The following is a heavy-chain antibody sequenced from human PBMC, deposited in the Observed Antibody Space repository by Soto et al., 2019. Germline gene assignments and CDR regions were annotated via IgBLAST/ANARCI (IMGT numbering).Heavy chain of an antibody. J-gene: IGHJ4*01. CDR1: GGSISSGGYY. Sequence: SETLSLTCTVSGGSISSGGYYWSWIRQHPGKGLEWIGYIYYSGSTYYNPSLKSRVTISVDTSKNQFSLKLSSVTAAATAVYYCASAYCGGDCSPGAWYYLDSWGRETLFPVPS. V-gene: IGHV4-31*03. D-gene: IGHD2-21*02. CDR2: IYYSGST. CDR3: ASAYCGGDCSPGAWYYLDS.